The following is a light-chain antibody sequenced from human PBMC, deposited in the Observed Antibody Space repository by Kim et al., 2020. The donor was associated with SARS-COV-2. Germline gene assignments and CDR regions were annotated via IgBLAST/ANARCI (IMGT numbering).Light chain of an antibody. CDR2: GAS. CDR3: QHRWT. CDR1: QSVSSN. Sequence: ARLSVSPGESATLACRASQSVSSNLAWYQQKPGQAPRLLIYGASTRATGIPARFSGSGSGTEFTLTISSLQSEDFAVYYCQHRWTFGQGTKVDIK. J-gene: IGKJ1*01. V-gene: IGKV3-15*01.